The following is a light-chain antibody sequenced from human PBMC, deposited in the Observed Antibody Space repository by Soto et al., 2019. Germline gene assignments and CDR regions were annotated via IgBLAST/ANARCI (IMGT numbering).Light chain of an antibody. Sequence: SYELTQPPSVSVAPGQTARITCGGDNIGSKSVHWYQQKPRQAPVLVVYGDRDRPSGIPERFSGSNSGNTATLTISRVEAGDDADYYCQVWDSSSGNYVFGNGTKVTV. V-gene: IGLV3-21*02. CDR1: NIGSKS. J-gene: IGLJ1*01. CDR3: QVWDSSSGNYV. CDR2: GDR.